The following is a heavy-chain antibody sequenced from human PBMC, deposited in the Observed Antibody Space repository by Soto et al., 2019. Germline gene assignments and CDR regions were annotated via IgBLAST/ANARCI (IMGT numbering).Heavy chain of an antibody. CDR2: IYSGGST. D-gene: IGHD1-20*01. Sequence: EVQLVESGGGLIQPGGSLRLSCAASGFTVSSNYMSWVRQAPGKGLEWVSVIYSGGSTYYADSVKGRFTISRDNSKNTLYLQTNSLRAEDTAVYYCARITASDAFDIWGQGTMVTVSS. V-gene: IGHV3-53*01. CDR1: GFTVSSNY. CDR3: ARITASDAFDI. J-gene: IGHJ3*02.